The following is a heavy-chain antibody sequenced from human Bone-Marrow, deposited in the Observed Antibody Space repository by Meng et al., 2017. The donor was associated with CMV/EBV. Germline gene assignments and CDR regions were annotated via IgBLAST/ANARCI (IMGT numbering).Heavy chain of an antibody. CDR3: AGVQLYSGSDPDY. CDR1: GDSINNYH. V-gene: IGHV4-59*13. CDR2: MHYTGNT. J-gene: IGHJ4*02. D-gene: IGHD1-26*01. Sequence: SETLSLTCSVSGDSINNYHCSWIRQSPAKELEWIGYMHYTGNTQYNPSLKSRVTISMDTSKNQFSLKLNSVTAADAAVYYCAGVQLYSGSDPDYWGQGTLVTVSS.